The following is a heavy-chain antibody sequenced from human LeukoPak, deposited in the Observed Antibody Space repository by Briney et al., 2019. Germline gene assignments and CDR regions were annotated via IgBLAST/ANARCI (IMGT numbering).Heavy chain of an antibody. CDR3: AELGITMIGGV. CDR1: GFTFSGYW. Sequence: GGSLRLSCAASGFTFSGYWMTWVRQAPGKGLEWVANTDEDGSAKYYLGSVKGRFTISRDNAKNSLYLQMNSLRAEDTAVYYCAELGITMIGGVWGKGTTVTISS. D-gene: IGHD3-10*02. CDR2: TDEDGSAK. V-gene: IGHV3-7*01. J-gene: IGHJ6*04.